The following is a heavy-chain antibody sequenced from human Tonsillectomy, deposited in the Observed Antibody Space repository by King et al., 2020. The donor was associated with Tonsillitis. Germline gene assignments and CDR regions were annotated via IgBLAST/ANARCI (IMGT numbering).Heavy chain of an antibody. V-gene: IGHV3-21*01. CDR1: GFTFSTYS. CDR3: CMRAKGDPNYFFYYCMDV. Sequence: VQLVESGGGLVKPGGSLRLSCAASGFTFSTYSMHWVRQAPGKGLEWVSSISGSSSYMYYADSVKGRFTISRDNANNSLYLQMNSLRAEDTADYYCCMRAKGDPNYFFYYCMDVGGQGTAHPVSS. J-gene: IGHJ6*02. D-gene: IGHD2-21*02. CDR2: ISGSSSYM.